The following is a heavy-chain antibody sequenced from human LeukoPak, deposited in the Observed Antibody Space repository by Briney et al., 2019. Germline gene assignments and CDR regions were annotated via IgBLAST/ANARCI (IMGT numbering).Heavy chain of an antibody. CDR3: AREVRLVGATLFDY. D-gene: IGHD1-26*01. CDR2: INPNSGGT. Sequence: ASVKVSCKASGYTFTGYYMHWVRQAPGQGLEWMGRINPNSGGTNYAQKFQCRVTMTRDTSISTAYMELSRLRSDDTAVYYCAREVRLVGATLFDYWGQGTLVTVSS. CDR1: GYTFTGYY. V-gene: IGHV1-2*06. J-gene: IGHJ4*02.